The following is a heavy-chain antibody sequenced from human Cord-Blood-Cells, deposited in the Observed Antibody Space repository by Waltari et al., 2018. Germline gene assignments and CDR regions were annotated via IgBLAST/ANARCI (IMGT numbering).Heavy chain of an antibody. V-gene: IGHV4-4*02. CDR1: GGSISSRNW. CDR2: IYPSGST. Sequence: QVQLQESGPGLVKPSGTLSLTCAVSGGSISSRNWWSWVRQPPGKGLEWIGKIYPSGSTNYNPSLRSRVTISVDKSKNQFSLKLSSVTAADTAVYYCNSRSDSSGYYGVDIWGQGTMVTVSS. D-gene: IGHD3-22*01. CDR3: NSRSDSSGYYGVDI. J-gene: IGHJ3*02.